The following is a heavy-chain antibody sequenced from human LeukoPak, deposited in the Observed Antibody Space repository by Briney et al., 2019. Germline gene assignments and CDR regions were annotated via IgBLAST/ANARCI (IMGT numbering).Heavy chain of an antibody. CDR2: IYYSGRT. Sequence: SETLSLTCSVSGGYISTSDYYWGWIRQPPGKGLEWIGTIYYSGRTYYNPSLQSRVTISLDTSQNQLSLQVRSVTVVDTAVYYCARFFYYDASLPPYWGQGTLVTVSS. CDR3: ARFFYYDASLPPY. J-gene: IGHJ4*02. V-gene: IGHV4-39*01. D-gene: IGHD3-16*01. CDR1: GGYISTSDYY.